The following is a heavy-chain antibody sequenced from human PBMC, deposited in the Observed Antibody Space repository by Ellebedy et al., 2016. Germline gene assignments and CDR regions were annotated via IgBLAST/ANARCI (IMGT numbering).Heavy chain of an antibody. CDR1: GFKFDDYA. CDR2: ITFNSGTV. Sequence: SLKISXTVSGFKFDDYAMHWVRRAPGKGLEWVAGITFNSGTVVYADSVRGRFTISRDSAQKSLYLEMNSLRVEDTALYYRAKDNRGGFFDGMDVWGQGTTVTVSS. D-gene: IGHD3-10*01. J-gene: IGHJ6*02. V-gene: IGHV3-9*01. CDR3: AKDNRGGFFDGMDV.